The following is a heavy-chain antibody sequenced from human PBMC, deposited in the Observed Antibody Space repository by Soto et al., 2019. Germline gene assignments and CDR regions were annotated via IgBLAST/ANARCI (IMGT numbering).Heavy chain of an antibody. D-gene: IGHD3-10*01. Sequence: PSETLSLTCTVSGGSISSYYWSWIRQPPGKGLEWIGYIYYSGSTNYNPSLKSRVTISVDTSKNQFSLKLSSVTAADTAVYYCARVAVTMVRGVLNWFDPWGQGTLVTVSS. CDR2: IYYSGST. V-gene: IGHV4-59*01. CDR3: ARVAVTMVRGVLNWFDP. CDR1: GGSISSYY. J-gene: IGHJ5*02.